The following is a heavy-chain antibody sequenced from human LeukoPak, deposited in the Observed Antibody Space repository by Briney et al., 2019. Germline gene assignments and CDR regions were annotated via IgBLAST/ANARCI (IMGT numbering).Heavy chain of an antibody. CDR3: ARRGYDSSGYYRNY. CDR1: GGSISSSSYY. CDR2: IYYSGST. D-gene: IGHD3-22*01. V-gene: IGHV4-39*01. Sequence: SEALSLTCTVSGGSISSSSYYWGWIRQPPGQGLEWIGSIYYSGSTYYNPSLKSRVTISVDTSKNQFSLKLSSVTAADTAVYYCARRGYDSSGYYRNYWGQGTLVTVSS. J-gene: IGHJ4*02.